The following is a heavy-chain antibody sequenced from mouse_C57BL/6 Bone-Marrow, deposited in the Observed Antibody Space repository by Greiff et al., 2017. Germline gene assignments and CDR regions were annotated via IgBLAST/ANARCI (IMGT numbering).Heavy chain of an antibody. CDR3: HGYWFAY. J-gene: IGHJ3*01. Sequence: VQLQQSGPELVRPGASVKISCKASGYAFSSSWMNWVKQRPGQGLEWIGRIYPGDGDTNYNGKFKGKATLTADKSSSTAYMQLSSLTSEDSAVYFCHGYWFAYWGQGTLVTVSA. CDR2: IYPGDGDT. D-gene: IGHD1-1*01. V-gene: IGHV1-82*01. CDR1: GYAFSSSW.